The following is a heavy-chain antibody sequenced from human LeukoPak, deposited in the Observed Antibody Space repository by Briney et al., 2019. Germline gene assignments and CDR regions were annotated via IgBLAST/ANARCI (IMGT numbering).Heavy chain of an antibody. CDR1: GGSISSYY. Sequence: SETLSLTCTVSGGSISSYYWSWIRQPAGKGLGWIGRIYTSGSTNYNPSLKSRVTMSVDTSKNQFSLKLSSVTAADTAVYYCARAKGSSRPKYYYDSSEPYYFDYWGQGTLVTVSS. J-gene: IGHJ4*02. CDR3: ARAKGSSRPKYYYDSSEPYYFDY. V-gene: IGHV4-4*07. D-gene: IGHD3-22*01. CDR2: IYTSGST.